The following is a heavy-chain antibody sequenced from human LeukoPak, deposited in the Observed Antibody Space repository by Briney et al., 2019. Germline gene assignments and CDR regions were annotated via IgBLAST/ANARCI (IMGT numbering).Heavy chain of an antibody. CDR2: INPNSGGT. CDR1: GGTFSSYA. Sequence: GASVKVSCKASGGTFSSYAISWVRQAPGQGLEWMGRINPNSGGTNYAQKFQGRVTMTRDTSISTAYMELSRLRSDDTAVYYCARDEDFWSGYPRYWGQGTLVTVSS. D-gene: IGHD3-3*01. V-gene: IGHV1-2*06. CDR3: ARDEDFWSGYPRY. J-gene: IGHJ4*02.